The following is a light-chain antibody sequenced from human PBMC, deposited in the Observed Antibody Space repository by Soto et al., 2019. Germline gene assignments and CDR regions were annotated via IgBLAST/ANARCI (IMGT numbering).Light chain of an antibody. V-gene: IGKV3-20*01. CDR3: QQYGSSPPYT. CDR2: GSS. Sequence: EVVLTQSPGTLSLSPGERATLSCRASQTVSNNYLAWYQQKPGQAPRLILFGSSDRATGIPDRFSGSGSGTDCTLTISRLEPEDFAVYYCQQYGSSPPYTFGQGTKLEIK. J-gene: IGKJ2*01. CDR1: QTVSNNY.